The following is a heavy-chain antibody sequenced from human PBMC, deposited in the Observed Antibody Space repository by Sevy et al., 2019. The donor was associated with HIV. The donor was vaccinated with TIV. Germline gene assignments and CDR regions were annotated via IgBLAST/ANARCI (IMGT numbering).Heavy chain of an antibody. CDR2: IWYDGSTK. CDR1: GFTFSDYG. CDR3: ARDKLLPVMVSMVRGALSYYFDY. J-gene: IGHJ4*02. V-gene: IGHV3-33*01. D-gene: IGHD3-10*01. Sequence: GGCLRLSCAASGFTFSDYGMLWVRQTPGKGLEWVAVIWYDGSTKYYADSVKGRFTISRDNSKNTLYLQMNSLRAEDTAVYYCARDKLLPVMVSMVRGALSYYFDYWGQGTLVTVSS.